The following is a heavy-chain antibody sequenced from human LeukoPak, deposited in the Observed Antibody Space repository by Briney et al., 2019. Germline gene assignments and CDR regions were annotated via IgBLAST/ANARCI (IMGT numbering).Heavy chain of an antibody. CDR1: GGTFSSYA. CDR2: IIPIFGTA. V-gene: IGHV1-69*13. D-gene: IGHD6-19*01. J-gene: IGHJ4*02. Sequence: GASVKVSCKASGGTFSSYAISWVRQAPGQGLEWMGGIIPIFGTANYAQKFQGRVTITADESTSTAYMELSSLRSEDTAVYYCARGGRSGWSLLLDYWGQGTLVTVSS. CDR3: ARGGRSGWSLLLDY.